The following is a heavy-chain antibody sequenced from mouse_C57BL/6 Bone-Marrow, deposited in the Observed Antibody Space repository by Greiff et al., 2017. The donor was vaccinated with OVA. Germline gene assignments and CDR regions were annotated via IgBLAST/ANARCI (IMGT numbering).Heavy chain of an antibody. Sequence: EVKVVESGGGLVKPGGFLKLSCAASGFTFSDYGMHWVRQAPEKGLEWVAYISSGSSTIYYADTVKGRFTISRDNAKNTLFLQMTSLRSEDTAMYYCARYGYYVLDYRGQGTTLTVSS. CDR2: ISSGSSTI. D-gene: IGHD2-3*01. J-gene: IGHJ2*01. CDR1: GFTFSDYG. CDR3: ARYGYYVLDY. V-gene: IGHV5-17*01.